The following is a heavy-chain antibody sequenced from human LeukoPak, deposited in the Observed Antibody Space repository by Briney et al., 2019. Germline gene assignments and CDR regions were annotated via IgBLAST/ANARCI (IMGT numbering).Heavy chain of an antibody. CDR1: GFTFSSYG. Sequence: GRSLRLSCAASGFTFSSYGMHWVRQAPCKGLEWVAVISYDGSNKYYADSVKGRFTISRDNSKNTLYLQMNSLRAEDTAVYYCAKDGGYSSGWYSGHDAFDIWGQGTMVTVSS. J-gene: IGHJ3*02. D-gene: IGHD6-19*01. CDR3: AKDGGYSSGWYSGHDAFDI. CDR2: ISYDGSNK. V-gene: IGHV3-30*18.